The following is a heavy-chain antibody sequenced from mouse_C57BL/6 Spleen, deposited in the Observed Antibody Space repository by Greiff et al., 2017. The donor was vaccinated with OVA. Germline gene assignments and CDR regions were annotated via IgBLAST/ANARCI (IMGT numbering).Heavy chain of an antibody. CDR1: GYTFTSYW. J-gene: IGHJ1*03. Sequence: QVQLQQPGAELVRPGSSVKLSCKASGYTFTSYWMHWAKQRPIQGLEWIGNIDPSDSETHYNQKFKDKATLTVDKSSSTAYMQLSSLTSEDAAVYYCLVYERYFDVWGTGTTVTVSS. V-gene: IGHV1-52*01. CDR2: IDPSDSET. D-gene: IGHD2-3*01. CDR3: LVYERYFDV.